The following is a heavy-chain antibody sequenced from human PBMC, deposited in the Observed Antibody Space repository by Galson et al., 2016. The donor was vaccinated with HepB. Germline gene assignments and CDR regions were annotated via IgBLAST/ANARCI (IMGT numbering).Heavy chain of an antibody. D-gene: IGHD3-10*01. CDR2: IYHSGST. Sequence: SETLSLTCAVSGDSITSSNWWSWVRQPPGKGLEWIGEIYHSGSTNYNPPLKSRVTISVDKSKKQFSLKLSSVTAEDTALYYCARNMYGSRSSGGNWFDPWGQGTLVTVSS. V-gene: IGHV4-4*02. CDR3: ARNMYGSRSSGGNWFDP. CDR1: GDSITSSNW. J-gene: IGHJ5*02.